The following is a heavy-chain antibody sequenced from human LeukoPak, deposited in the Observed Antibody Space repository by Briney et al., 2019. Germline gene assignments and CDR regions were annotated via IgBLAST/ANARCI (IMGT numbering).Heavy chain of an antibody. V-gene: IGHV4-4*02. CDR3: AREGGYLQLRYFDY. Sequence: SETLSLTCAVSGASISSSNWWSWVRQPPGKGLEWIGEIYHSGTTNYNPSLKGRVTISVDTSKNQFSLRLISVTAADTAVYYCAREGGYLQLRYFDYWGQGTLVTVSS. CDR2: IYHSGTT. D-gene: IGHD5-24*01. CDR1: GASISSSNW. J-gene: IGHJ4*02.